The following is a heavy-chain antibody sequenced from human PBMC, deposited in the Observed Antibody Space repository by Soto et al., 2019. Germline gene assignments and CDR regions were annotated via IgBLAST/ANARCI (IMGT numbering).Heavy chain of an antibody. CDR3: ARDAQATSNFDY. V-gene: IGHV4-59*01. CDR2: IYYSGST. D-gene: IGHD5-12*01. J-gene: IGHJ4*02. Sequence: SQTLSLTCTVSGCSISSYYWSWIRQPPGKGLEWIGYIYYSGSTNYNPSLKSRVTISVDTSKNQFSLKLSSVTAADTAVYYCARDAQATSNFDYWGQGTLVTVSS. CDR1: GCSISSYY.